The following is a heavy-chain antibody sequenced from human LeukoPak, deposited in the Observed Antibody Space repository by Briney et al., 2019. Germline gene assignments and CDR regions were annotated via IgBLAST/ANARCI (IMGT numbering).Heavy chain of an antibody. CDR2: ISAYNGNT. D-gene: IGHD3-3*01. CDR1: GYTFTSYG. CDR3: ARDLSDYDFWSGYSPSGY. Sequence: ASVKVSCKASGYTFTSYGISWVRQAPGQGLEWMGWISAYNGNTNYAQKLQGRVTMTTDTSTSTADMKLRSLRSDDTAVYYCARDLSDYDFWSGYSPSGYWGQGTLVTVSS. J-gene: IGHJ4*02. V-gene: IGHV1-18*01.